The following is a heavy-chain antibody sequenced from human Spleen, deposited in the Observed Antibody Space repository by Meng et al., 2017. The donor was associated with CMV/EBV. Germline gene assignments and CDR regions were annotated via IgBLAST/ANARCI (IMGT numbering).Heavy chain of an antibody. D-gene: IGHD2-2*01. J-gene: IGHJ6*02. CDR3: ARGLPPAAHYYYYAMDV. Sequence: GESLKISCAASGFAFDDYGMSWVRQAPGKGLEWVSGINWNGGNIGYADSVKGRFTISRGNAKNSLYLQMNSLRAEDTALYYCARGLPPAAHYYYYAMDVWGQGTTVTVSS. CDR1: GFAFDDYG. CDR2: INWNGGNI. V-gene: IGHV3-20*04.